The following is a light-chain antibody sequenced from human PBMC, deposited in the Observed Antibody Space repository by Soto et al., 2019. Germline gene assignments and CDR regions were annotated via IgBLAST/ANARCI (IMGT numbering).Light chain of an antibody. Sequence: DIQMAQSPSTLSASVGDRVTITCRASQSIGNWLAWYQQKPGKAPKVLIYDASTLDGGVPSRFSGRRSGTDFTLTISSLQPSDFATYYCQQYNTYPLTFGGGTKVDIK. CDR1: QSIGNW. J-gene: IGKJ4*01. CDR2: DAS. CDR3: QQYNTYPLT. V-gene: IGKV1-5*01.